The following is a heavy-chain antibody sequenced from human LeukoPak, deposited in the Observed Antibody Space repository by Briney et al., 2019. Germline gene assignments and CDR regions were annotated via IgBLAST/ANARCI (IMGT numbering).Heavy chain of an antibody. CDR1: GFTFSSYS. D-gene: IGHD3-10*01. J-gene: IGHJ4*02. V-gene: IGHV3-48*01. CDR2: ISSSSSTI. CDR3: ARDHQPGDYFDY. Sequence: RGSLRLSCAASGFTFSSYSMNWVRQAPGKGLEWVSYISSSSSTIYYADSVKGRFTISRDNSKNTLYLQMGSLRAEDMAVYYCARDHQPGDYFDYWGQGTLVTVSS.